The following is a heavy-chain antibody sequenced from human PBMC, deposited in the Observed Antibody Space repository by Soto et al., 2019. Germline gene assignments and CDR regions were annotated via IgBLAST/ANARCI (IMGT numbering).Heavy chain of an antibody. CDR2: ISCDGSNR. J-gene: IGHJ4*02. CDR1: GLTFSSYD. Sequence: SLRLSCAAYGLTFSSYDMRWIRQAPGKGLEWMAVISCDGSNRYYADSKMGRITISRDKYNNTPYLQMSSMRAEDTAVYCCARGREMFRIRSDYWDQGTLVTVSS. D-gene: IGHD1-26*01. CDR3: ARGREMFRIRSDY. V-gene: IGHV3-30-3*01.